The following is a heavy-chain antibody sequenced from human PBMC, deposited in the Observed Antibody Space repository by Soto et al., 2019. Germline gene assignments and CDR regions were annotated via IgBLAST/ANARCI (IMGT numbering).Heavy chain of an antibody. Sequence: PGGSLRLSCAASGFTFSNAWMNWVRQAPGKGLEWVGRIKSKTDGGTTDYAAPVKGRFTISRDDSKNTLYLQMNSLKTEDTAVYDCTTFSSSDDAFDIWGQGTMVTVSS. CDR3: TTFSSSDDAFDI. D-gene: IGHD6-19*01. CDR2: IKSKTDGGTT. V-gene: IGHV3-15*07. CDR1: GFTFSNAW. J-gene: IGHJ3*02.